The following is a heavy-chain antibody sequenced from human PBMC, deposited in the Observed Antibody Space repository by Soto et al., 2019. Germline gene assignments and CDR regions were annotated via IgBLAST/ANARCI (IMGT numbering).Heavy chain of an antibody. Sequence: QVHLQESGPGVVKPSGTLSLTCAVSGGSVSSDYWWSWVRLPPGKGLEWIGEIYHSGRTNYNPSLKTRVTLSLDKSKNHVSLILNSVTAADTAVYYCARDRPSYGRNFDYWGHGTLVIVSS. D-gene: IGHD1-26*01. V-gene: IGHV4-4*02. CDR3: ARDRPSYGRNFDY. J-gene: IGHJ4*01. CDR1: GGSVSSDYW. CDR2: IYHSGRT.